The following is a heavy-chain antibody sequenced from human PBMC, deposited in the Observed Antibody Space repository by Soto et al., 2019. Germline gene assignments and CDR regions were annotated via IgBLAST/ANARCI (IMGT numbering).Heavy chain of an antibody. CDR2: ISSNGGST. CDR3: AGDAFDI. Sequence: GGALRLSCAASGFTFSNYGRHWVRQAPGKGLEYVSAISSNGGSTYYANSVKGRFTISRDNAKNTVYLQMGSLRAEDMGVYYCAGDAFDIWGQGTMVPVSS. V-gene: IGHV3-64*01. J-gene: IGHJ3*02. CDR1: GFTFSNYG.